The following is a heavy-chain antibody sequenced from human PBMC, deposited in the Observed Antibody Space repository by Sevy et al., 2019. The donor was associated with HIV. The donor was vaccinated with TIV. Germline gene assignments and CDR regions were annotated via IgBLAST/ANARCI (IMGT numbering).Heavy chain of an antibody. D-gene: IGHD3-22*01. CDR2: FDPEDGET. J-gene: IGHJ4*02. Sequence: ASVKVSCKVSGYTLTGLSMHWVRQAPGKGLEWMGSFDPEDGETIYAQKFQGRVTMTEDTSTDTAYMGLNSLRSEDTAVYYCSTTKDYYDSSGAPFDFWGQGTLVTVSS. CDR1: GYTLTGLS. V-gene: IGHV1-24*01. CDR3: STTKDYYDSSGAPFDF.